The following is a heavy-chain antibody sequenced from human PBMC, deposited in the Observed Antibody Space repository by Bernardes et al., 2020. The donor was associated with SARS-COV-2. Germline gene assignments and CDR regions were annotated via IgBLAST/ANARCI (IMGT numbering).Heavy chain of an antibody. CDR1: GGSTSSGGYY. D-gene: IGHD2-21*01. CDR2: IYYSGST. CDR3: ARHGAIIGVVVIAIPQGAFDI. Sequence: SETLSLTCTVSGGSTSSGGYYWSWIRQRPGEGLEWIGYIYYSGSTYYTPSLKSRVTISLDTSQNQFSLKLSSVTAADTAVYYCARHGAIIGVVVIAIPQGAFDIWGQGTMVTVSS. J-gene: IGHJ3*02. V-gene: IGHV4-31*03.